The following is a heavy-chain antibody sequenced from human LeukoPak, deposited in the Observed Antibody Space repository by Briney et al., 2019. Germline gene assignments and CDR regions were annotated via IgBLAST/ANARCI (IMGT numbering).Heavy chain of an antibody. D-gene: IGHD6-6*01. CDR3: ARSSYSSSSSV. J-gene: IGHJ3*01. CDR1: GFTFSGFW. V-gene: IGHV3-7*03. CDR2: INSDGSEG. Sequence: GGSLRLSCAVSGFTFSGFWMSWYRQAPGKGLEWVASINSDGSEGYYADVVKGRFTISRDNAKNSLYLQINSLRAEDTAVYYCARSSYSSSSSVWGQGTMVTVSS.